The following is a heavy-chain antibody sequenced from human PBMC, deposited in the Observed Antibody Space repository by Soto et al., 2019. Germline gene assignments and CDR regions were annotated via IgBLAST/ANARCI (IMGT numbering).Heavy chain of an antibody. Sequence: QAQLVESGGGVVQPGKSLRLSCAASGFKFSQYGIHWVRKAPGRGLEWVAVSWYDGSKEYYADSVKGRFTVSRDRSNNTLYLQMNSLRGDDTAVYYCATDKWAYSASPGDLESWGQGILVTVSS. CDR2: SWYDGSKE. J-gene: IGHJ4*02. CDR1: GFKFSQYG. D-gene: IGHD3-16*01. V-gene: IGHV3-33*01. CDR3: ATDKWAYSASPGDLES.